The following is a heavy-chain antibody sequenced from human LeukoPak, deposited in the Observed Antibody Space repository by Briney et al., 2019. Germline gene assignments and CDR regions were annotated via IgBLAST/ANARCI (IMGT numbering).Heavy chain of an antibody. CDR1: AFTFSSYA. V-gene: IGHV3-23*01. Sequence: PSGGSLRLSCAASAFTFSSYAMSWVRQAPGKGLEWVSSISTSDGITYYADSVKGRFTISRDNSKNTLYLQMNSLRAEDAAIYYCAKGRTGFSYGYGIDYWGQGTLVTVSS. CDR2: ISTSDGIT. CDR3: AKGRTGFSYGYGIDY. D-gene: IGHD5-18*01. J-gene: IGHJ4*02.